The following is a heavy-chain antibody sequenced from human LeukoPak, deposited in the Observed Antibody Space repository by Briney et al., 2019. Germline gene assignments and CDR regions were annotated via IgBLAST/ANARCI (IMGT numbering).Heavy chain of an antibody. CDR3: AKIRGITMIVVVTEDY. J-gene: IGHJ4*02. V-gene: IGHV3-23*01. D-gene: IGHD3-22*01. CDR2: ISGSGGST. CDR1: GFTFSSYY. Sequence: GGSLRLSCVASGFTFSSYYMHWVRQAPGKGLEYVSAISGSGGSTYYADSVKGRFTISRDNSKNTLYLQMNSLRAEDTAVHYRAKIRGITMIVVVTEDYWGQGTLVTVSS.